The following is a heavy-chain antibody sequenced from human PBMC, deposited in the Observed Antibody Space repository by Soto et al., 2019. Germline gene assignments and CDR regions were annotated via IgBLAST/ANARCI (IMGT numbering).Heavy chain of an antibody. CDR3: ARGQQWSHNGATDYFDY. CDR1: GGSISSYY. D-gene: IGHD6-19*01. Sequence: SETLSLTCTVSGGSISSYYWSWIRQPPGKGLEWIGYIYYSGSTKYNPSLKSRVTISADTSKNHFSLKLSSVTAADTAVYYCARGQQWSHNGATDYFDYWGQGTLVTVSS. V-gene: IGHV4-59*01. CDR2: IYYSGST. J-gene: IGHJ4*02.